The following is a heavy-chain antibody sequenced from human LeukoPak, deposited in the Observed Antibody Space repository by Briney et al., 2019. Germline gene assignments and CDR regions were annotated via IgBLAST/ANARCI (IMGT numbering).Heavy chain of an antibody. CDR2: INPNSGGT. D-gene: IGHD6-6*01. CDR3: ARDPSTSYYFDY. CDR1: GYTFTCYY. Sequence: ASVKVSCKASGYTFTCYYLHWVRQASGQGHEWMGWINPNSGGTNYAQKFQGRVTMTRDTSISTVYMELTRLTSADTAVYSCARDPSTSYYFDYWGQGTPVTVSS. V-gene: IGHV1-2*02. J-gene: IGHJ4*02.